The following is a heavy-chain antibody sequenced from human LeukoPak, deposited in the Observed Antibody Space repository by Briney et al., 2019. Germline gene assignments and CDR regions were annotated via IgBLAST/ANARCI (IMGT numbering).Heavy chain of an antibody. CDR3: ARVDFDMGRSYYGAFDI. CDR1: GGTFSSYA. V-gene: IGHV1-69*05. J-gene: IGHJ3*02. D-gene: IGHD1-26*01. Sequence: GSSVKVSCKASGGTFSSYAISWVRQAPGQGLEWMGGIIPIFGTANYAQKFQGRVTITTDESTSTAYMELSSLRSEDTAVYYCARVDFDMGRSYYGAFDIWGQGTMVTVSS. CDR2: IIPIFGTA.